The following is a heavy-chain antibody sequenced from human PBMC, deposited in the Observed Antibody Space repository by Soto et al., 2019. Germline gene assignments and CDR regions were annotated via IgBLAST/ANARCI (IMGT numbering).Heavy chain of an antibody. CDR3: ERGDPYYGMDV. CDR2: ISYDGSNN. J-gene: IGHJ6*02. CDR1: GFTSSNYF. V-gene: IGHV3-30*04. Sequence: QVQLVESGGGVVQPGRSLRLSCVASGFTSSNYFMHWVRQAPGKGLEWVALISYDGSNNHYTDSVKGRFTISRDNSKNTLYLQMNSLRGEDTAVYFCERGDPYYGMDVWGQGTTVTVSS.